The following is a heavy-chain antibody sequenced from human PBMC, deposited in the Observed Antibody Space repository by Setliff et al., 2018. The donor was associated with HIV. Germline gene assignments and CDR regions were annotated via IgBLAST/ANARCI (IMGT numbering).Heavy chain of an antibody. D-gene: IGHD3-10*01. CDR1: GFTFDDYA. CDR2: ITWNSGSI. CDR3: ARAEVAMVRGHDY. Sequence: GGSLRLSCAASGFTFDDYAMHWVRQAPGKGLEWVSGITWNSGSIAYADSVKGRFTISRDNAKNSLYLQMNSLRAEDMAVYYCARAEVAMVRGHDYWGQGTLVTVSS. J-gene: IGHJ4*02. V-gene: IGHV3-9*03.